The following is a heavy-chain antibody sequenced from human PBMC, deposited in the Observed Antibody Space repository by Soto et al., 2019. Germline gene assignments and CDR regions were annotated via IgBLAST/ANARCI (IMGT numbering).Heavy chain of an antibody. J-gene: IGHJ4*02. CDR2: IYHIEST. CDR3: ARDLPLGEAAAQKDIDY. V-gene: IGHV4-39*07. D-gene: IGHD6-13*01. CDR1: GCSISRGYYY. Sequence: ETLSLTCTVSGCSISRGYYYWSWIRLPPGKGLKWIGEIYHIESTNYNPSLKNQHTISVDKSKNQFSLKLSTVTAEDTPANKCARDLPLGEAAAQKDIDYWGQGTLVTVSS.